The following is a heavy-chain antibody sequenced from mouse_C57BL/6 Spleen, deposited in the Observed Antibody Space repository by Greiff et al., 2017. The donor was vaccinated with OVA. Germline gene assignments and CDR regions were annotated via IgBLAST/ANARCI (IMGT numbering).Heavy chain of an antibody. Sequence: VKLVESGEGLVKPGGSLKLSCAASGFPFSSYAMSWVRQTPEKRLEWVAYISSGGYYIYYADTVKGRFTISRDNARNTLYLQMSSRKSEDTAMNYCRREEGYYVYYAMDDWGQGTSVTVSS. CDR2: ISSGGYYI. J-gene: IGHJ4*01. CDR3: RREEGYYVYYAMDD. CDR1: GFPFSSYA. D-gene: IGHD2-3*01. V-gene: IGHV5-9-1*02.